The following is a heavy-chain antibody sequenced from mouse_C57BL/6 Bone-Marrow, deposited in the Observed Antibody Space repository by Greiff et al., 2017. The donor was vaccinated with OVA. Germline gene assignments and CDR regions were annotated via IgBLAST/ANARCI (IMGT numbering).Heavy chain of an antibody. J-gene: IGHJ2*01. CDR2: IFPGSGST. V-gene: IGHV1-75*01. CDR3: ARCEFITTAYFDY. CDR1: GFTFTDYY. Sequence: QVQLKQSGPELVKPGASVKISCKASGFTFTDYYINWVKQRPGQGLEWIGWIFPGSGSTYYNEKFKGKATLTVDKSSSTAYMLLSSLTSEDSAVYFCARCEFITTAYFDYWGQGTTLTVSS. D-gene: IGHD1-1*01.